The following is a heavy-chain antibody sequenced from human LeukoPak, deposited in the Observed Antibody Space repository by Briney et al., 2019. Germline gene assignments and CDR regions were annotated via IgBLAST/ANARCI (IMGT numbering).Heavy chain of an antibody. CDR2: IYYSGST. CDR3: ARNRVATIYGNFDY. V-gene: IGHV4-59*01. CDR1: GGSISSYY. Sequence: SETLSLTCNVSGGSISSYYWSWIRQPPGKGLEWIGYIYYSGSTNYNPSLKSRVTISVDTSKNQFSLKLSSVTAADTAVYYCARNRVATIYGNFDYWGQGTLVTVSS. D-gene: IGHD5-12*01. J-gene: IGHJ4*02.